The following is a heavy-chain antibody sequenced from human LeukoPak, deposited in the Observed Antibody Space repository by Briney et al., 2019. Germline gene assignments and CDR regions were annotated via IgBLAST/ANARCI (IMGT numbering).Heavy chain of an antibody. CDR1: GFTFSSYA. D-gene: IGHD5-24*01. CDR3: AREQEVATHDAFDI. V-gene: IGHV3-33*08. CDR2: IWYDGSNK. Sequence: GRSLRLSCAASGFTFSSYAMHWVRQAPGKGLEWVAVIWYDGSNKYYADSVKGRFTISRDNSKNTLYLQMNSLGAEDTAVYYCAREQEVATHDAFDIWGQGTMVTVSS. J-gene: IGHJ3*02.